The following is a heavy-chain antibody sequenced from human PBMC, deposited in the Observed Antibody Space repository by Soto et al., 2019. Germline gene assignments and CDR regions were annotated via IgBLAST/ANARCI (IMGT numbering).Heavy chain of an antibody. CDR2: IYHSGST. CDR3: ARLENGAATGFPFYYYMDV. CDR1: SGSISSSNW. J-gene: IGHJ6*03. Sequence: QVQLQESGPGLVKPSGTLSLTCAVSSGSISSSNWWSWVRQPPGKGLEWIGEIYHSGSTNYNPSLKSRVTISVDKSKYQFSLKLSSVTAADTAVYYCARLENGAATGFPFYYYMDVLGKGTTVTVSS. D-gene: IGHD6-25*01. V-gene: IGHV4-4*02.